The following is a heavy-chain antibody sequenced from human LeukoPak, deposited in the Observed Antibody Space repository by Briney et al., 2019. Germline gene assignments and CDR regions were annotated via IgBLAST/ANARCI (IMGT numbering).Heavy chain of an antibody. V-gene: IGHV3-11*01. Sequence: GGSLRLSCAVSVFTVSDYYLSWIRESAGKGVEWVSYISSSGSTIYYADSVKCRFTISRDNAKNSLYLQMNNLRAEDTAVYYCARRVVIIEGRGPYYYYYMDVWGKGTTVTVSS. CDR3: ARRVVIIEGRGPYYYYYMDV. D-gene: IGHD3-3*01. CDR2: ISSSGSTI. CDR1: VFTVSDYY. J-gene: IGHJ6*03.